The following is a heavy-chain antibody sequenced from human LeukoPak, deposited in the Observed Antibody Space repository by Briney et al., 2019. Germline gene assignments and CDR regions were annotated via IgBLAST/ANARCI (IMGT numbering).Heavy chain of an antibody. CDR2: INHSGST. Sequence: SETLSLTCAVYGGSFSGYYWSWIRQPPGKGLEWIGEINHSGSTNYNPSLKSRVTISVDTSKNQFSLKLSSVTAADTAVYYCARQVLTGYFGWGQGTLVTVSS. CDR1: GGSFSGYY. CDR3: ARQVLTGYFG. V-gene: IGHV4-34*01. D-gene: IGHD3-9*01. J-gene: IGHJ4*02.